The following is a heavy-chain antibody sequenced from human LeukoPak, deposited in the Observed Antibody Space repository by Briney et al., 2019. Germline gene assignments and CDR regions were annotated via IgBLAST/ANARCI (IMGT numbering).Heavy chain of an antibody. CDR3: ATDPMAGHEQPTAGLRY. CDR1: GYTHTELS. D-gene: IGHD1/OR15-1a*01. V-gene: IGHV1-24*01. J-gene: IGHJ4*02. CDR2: FDPEDGET. Sequence: ASVKVSCKVSGYTHTELSMHWVRQPPGKGLEWMGGFDPEDGETIYAQKFQGRVTMTEDTSTDTAYMELSSLRSEDTAVYYCATDPMAGHEQPTAGLRYWGQGTLVTVSS.